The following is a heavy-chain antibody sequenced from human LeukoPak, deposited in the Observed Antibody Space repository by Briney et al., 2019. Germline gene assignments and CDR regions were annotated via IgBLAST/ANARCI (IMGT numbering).Heavy chain of an antibody. J-gene: IGHJ6*03. CDR2: IYTSGST. D-gene: IGHD6-19*01. V-gene: IGHV4-59*10. CDR3: ARGLGLAYNYYYYMDV. CDR1: GGSFSGYY. Sequence: SETLSLTCAVYGGSFSGYYWSWIRQPAGKGLEWIGRIYTSGSTNYNPSLKSRVTMSVDTSKNQFSLKLSSVTAADTAVYYCARGLGLAYNYYYYMDVWGQGTTVTVSS.